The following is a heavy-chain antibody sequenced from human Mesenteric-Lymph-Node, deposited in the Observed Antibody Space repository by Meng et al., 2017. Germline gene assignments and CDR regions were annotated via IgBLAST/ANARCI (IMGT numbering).Heavy chain of an antibody. D-gene: IGHD6-13*01. CDR1: GGSLSGYY. CDR2: INHSGST. Sequence: GSLRLSCAVYGGSLSGYYWSWIRQPPGKGLEWIGEINHSGSTNYNPSLKSRVTISVDTSKNQFSLKLSSVTAADTAVYYCAMGIAAAGPDYWGHGTQVTGAS. CDR3: AMGIAAAGPDY. J-gene: IGHJ4*01. V-gene: IGHV4-34*01.